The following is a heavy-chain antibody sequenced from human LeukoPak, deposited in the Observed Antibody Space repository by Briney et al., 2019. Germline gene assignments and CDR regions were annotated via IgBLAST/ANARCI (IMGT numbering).Heavy chain of an antibody. CDR3: ARADWRFSSGYYGWFDP. Sequence: ASQTLSLTCTVSGGSISSGGYYWSWIRQHPGKGLEWIGYIYYSGSTYYNPFLKSRVTISVDTSKNQFSLKLSSVTAADTAVYYCARADWRFSSGYYGWFDPWGQGTLVTVSS. CDR2: IYYSGST. CDR1: GGSISSGGYY. D-gene: IGHD3-22*01. V-gene: IGHV4-31*03. J-gene: IGHJ5*02.